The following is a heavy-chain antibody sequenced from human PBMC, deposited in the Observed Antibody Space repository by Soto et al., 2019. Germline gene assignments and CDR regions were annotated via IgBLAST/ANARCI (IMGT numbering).Heavy chain of an antibody. Sequence: GGSLRLSCAASGFTFSSYSMNWVRQAPGKGLEWVSGISWNSGSIAYADSVKGRFTISRDNAKNSLYLQMNSLRAEDTALYYCAKGVALGYCTSTSCHNYYMDVWDKGTTVTVSS. CDR3: AKGVALGYCTSTSCHNYYMDV. J-gene: IGHJ6*03. V-gene: IGHV3-9*01. CDR1: GFTFSSYS. D-gene: IGHD2-2*02. CDR2: ISWNSGSI.